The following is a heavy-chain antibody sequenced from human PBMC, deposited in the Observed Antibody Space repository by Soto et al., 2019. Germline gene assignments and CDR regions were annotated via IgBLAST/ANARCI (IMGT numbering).Heavy chain of an antibody. CDR1: GFIFSSYA. CDR3: AKTTDGWFSAFEI. Sequence: GGSLRLACAASGFIFSSYAMSWVRQAPGKGLEWVSAISGSGTTAYYADSVKGRFTFSRDNSKKTMYLQMNSLRAEDTAVYYCAKTTDGWFSAFEIWGQGTMVTVSS. CDR2: ISGSGTTA. D-gene: IGHD6-19*01. J-gene: IGHJ3*02. V-gene: IGHV3-23*01.